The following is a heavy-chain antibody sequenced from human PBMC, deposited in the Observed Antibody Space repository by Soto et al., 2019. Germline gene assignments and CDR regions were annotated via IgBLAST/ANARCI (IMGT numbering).Heavy chain of an antibody. J-gene: IGHJ6*03. CDR3: ARRRRFSYYYYMDV. Sequence: SETLSLTCAVYGGSFSDYFWSWIRQPPGKGLEWIGEINHSGTTNYNPSLKSRVTISLDTSKNQFSLKLSSVTGADTAVYYCARRRRFSYYYYMDVWGKGTTVTGLL. D-gene: IGHD3-10*01. V-gene: IGHV4-34*01. CDR1: GGSFSDYF. CDR2: INHSGTT.